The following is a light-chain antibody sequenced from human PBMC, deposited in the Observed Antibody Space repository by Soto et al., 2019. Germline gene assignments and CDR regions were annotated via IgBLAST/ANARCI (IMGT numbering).Light chain of an antibody. CDR2: EVS. CDR3: SSYTTSTTWV. V-gene: IGLV2-14*01. Sequence: QSALTQPASVSGSPGQSITLSCTGTSSDVGAYNHVSWYQQFPSEAPKLMIYEVSNRPSGVSNRFSGSKSGNTASLTISGLQAEDEAHYYCSSYTTSTTWVFGGGTKLTVL. J-gene: IGLJ3*02. CDR1: SSDVGAYNH.